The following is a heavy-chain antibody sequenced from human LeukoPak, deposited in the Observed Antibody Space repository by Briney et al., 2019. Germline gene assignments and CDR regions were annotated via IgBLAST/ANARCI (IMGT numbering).Heavy chain of an antibody. Sequence: SVKVSCKASGGTFSSYTISWVRQAPGQGLEWMGRITPILGIANYAQKFQGRVTITADKSTSTAYMELSSLRSEDTAVYYCARMGHSGSPFDYWGQGTLVTVSS. V-gene: IGHV1-69*02. J-gene: IGHJ4*02. D-gene: IGHD1-26*01. CDR3: ARMGHSGSPFDY. CDR2: ITPILGIA. CDR1: GGTFSSYT.